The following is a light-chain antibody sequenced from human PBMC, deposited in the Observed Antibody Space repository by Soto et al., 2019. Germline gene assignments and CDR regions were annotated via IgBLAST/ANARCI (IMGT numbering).Light chain of an antibody. CDR3: SSYTGSSTYV. CDR2: DVS. V-gene: IGLV2-14*03. J-gene: IGLJ1*01. Sequence: QSALTQPASVSGSPGQSITISCTGTSSDVGGYNYVSWYQQHPGKAPKLMIYDVSNRPSGVSNRFSGYKSGKTASLTISGHQSEDESDYYCSSYTGSSTYVFGTGTKLTVL. CDR1: SSDVGGYNY.